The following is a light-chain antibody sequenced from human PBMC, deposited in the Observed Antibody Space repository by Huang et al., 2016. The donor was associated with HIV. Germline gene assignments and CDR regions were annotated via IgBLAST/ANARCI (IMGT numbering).Light chain of an antibody. Sequence: DIQMTQSPSSLSASVGDRVTLSCRASQWVGNYLNWYQKKPGKAPKLLIYETSSLRGGVPSRLSGSASGTDFTLTISSLQPEDFATYFCQQSHSSPWTFGQGTTVEI. CDR2: ETS. J-gene: IGKJ1*01. CDR3: QQSHSSPWT. V-gene: IGKV1-39*01. CDR1: QWVGNY.